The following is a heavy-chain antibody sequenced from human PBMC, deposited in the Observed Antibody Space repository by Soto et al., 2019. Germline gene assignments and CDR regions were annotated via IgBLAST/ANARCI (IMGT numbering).Heavy chain of an antibody. CDR2: IKPDGSEK. CDR3: AKGGYTFAYE. Sequence: PGGSLRLSCAASGFTFDMYWMTWVRQAPGRGLEWVANIKPDGSEKYYVDSVKGRFIISRDNSQNTLFLQMTSLRADDTAVYYCAKGGYTFAYEWGQGALVIVSS. D-gene: IGHD5-18*01. CDR1: GFTFDMYW. V-gene: IGHV3-7*03. J-gene: IGHJ4*02.